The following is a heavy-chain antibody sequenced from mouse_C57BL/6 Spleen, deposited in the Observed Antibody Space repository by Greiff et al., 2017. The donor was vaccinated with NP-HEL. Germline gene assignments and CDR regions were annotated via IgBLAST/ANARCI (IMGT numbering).Heavy chain of an antibody. CDR3: ARWDYGSYWYFDV. J-gene: IGHJ1*03. CDR1: GFTFSDYY. Sequence: EVNVVESEGGLVQPGSSMKLSCTASGFTFSDYYMAWVRQVPEKGLEWVANINYDGSSTYYLDSLKSRFIISRDNAKNILYLQMSSLKSEDTATYYCARWDYGSYWYFDVWGTGTTVTVSS. D-gene: IGHD1-1*01. V-gene: IGHV5-16*01. CDR2: INYDGSST.